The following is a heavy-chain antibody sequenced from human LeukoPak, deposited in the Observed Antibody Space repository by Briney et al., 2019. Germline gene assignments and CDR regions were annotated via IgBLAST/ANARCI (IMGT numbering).Heavy chain of an antibody. CDR2: INHSGTT. V-gene: IGHV4-34*01. D-gene: IGHD3-16*01. Sequence: PSETLSLTCAVYGGSFSSYYWTWIRQPPGKGLEWIGEINHSGTTNYNPSLKSRLTISVDTPKNQFSLKLTSVTAADTAVYYCARETSEGDDAFDIWGQGTMVTVSS. CDR1: GGSFSSYY. J-gene: IGHJ3*02. CDR3: ARETSEGDDAFDI.